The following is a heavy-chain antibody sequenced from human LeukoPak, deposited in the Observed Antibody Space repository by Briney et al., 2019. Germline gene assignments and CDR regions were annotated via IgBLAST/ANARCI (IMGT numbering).Heavy chain of an antibody. Sequence: GSLRLSCAASGFTFSGYEMNWVRQAPGKGLEWLSFISSSGNTKYYADSVKGRFTISRDNPKNSLYLQMSSLRAEDTAVYYCTRAVGTANWFDPWGQGTLVTVSS. CDR2: ISSSGNTK. CDR1: GFTFSGYE. CDR3: TRAVGTANWFDP. V-gene: IGHV3-48*03. D-gene: IGHD2-8*02. J-gene: IGHJ5*02.